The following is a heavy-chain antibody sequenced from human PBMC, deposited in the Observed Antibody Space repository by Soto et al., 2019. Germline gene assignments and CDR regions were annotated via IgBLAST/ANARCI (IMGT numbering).Heavy chain of an antibody. CDR3: ARERNGYNSIFDY. CDR2: ISSTSRYT. CDR1: GFTFSDYY. Sequence: QVHLVESGGGLVKPGGSLRLSCAASGFTFSDYYMSWIRQAPGKGLEWVSYISSTSRYTNYADSVKGRFTISRDNAQNSLFLQMNSLRADDTAVYYCARERNGYNSIFDYWGQGTLVTVSS. V-gene: IGHV3-11*05. D-gene: IGHD5-12*01. J-gene: IGHJ4*02.